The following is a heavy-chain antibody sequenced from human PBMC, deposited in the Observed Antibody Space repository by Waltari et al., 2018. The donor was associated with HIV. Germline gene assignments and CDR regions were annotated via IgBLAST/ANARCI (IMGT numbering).Heavy chain of an antibody. V-gene: IGHV3-33*01. J-gene: IGHJ4*02. CDR2: IWYDGDNK. CDR3: ARGGYYYDISGYYHY. D-gene: IGHD3-22*01. CDR1: GVTFSNFP. Sequence: QVQLVESGGGVVQTGRSLRLSCAGSGVTFSNFPMHWVRQAPGKGLEWVAVIWYDGDNKYYADSVKGRFTISRDNSKNTLYLQMNSLRVEDTAVYYCARGGYYYDISGYYHYWGQGTLVTVSS.